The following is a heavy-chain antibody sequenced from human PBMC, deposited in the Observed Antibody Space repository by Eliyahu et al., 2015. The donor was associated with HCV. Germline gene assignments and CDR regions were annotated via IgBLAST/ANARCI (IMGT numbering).Heavy chain of an antibody. CDR2: ISAYNGNT. CDR1: GYTFTSXG. V-gene: IGHV1-18*01. D-gene: IGHD1-14*01. Sequence: QVQLVQSGAEVKKPGASVKVSCKASGYTFTSXGISWVRQAPGQGLEWMGWISAYNGNTNYAQKLXGRVTMTTDTSTSTAXMELRSLRSDDTAVYYCASLGRTSGAYDYWGQGTLVTVSS. CDR3: ASLGRTSGAYDY. J-gene: IGHJ4*02.